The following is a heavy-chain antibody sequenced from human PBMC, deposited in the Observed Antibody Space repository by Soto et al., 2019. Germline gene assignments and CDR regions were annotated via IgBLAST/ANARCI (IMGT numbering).Heavy chain of an antibody. CDR3: ARQGYGSGSYYDAIDY. J-gene: IGHJ4*02. V-gene: IGHV5-51*01. Sequence: GESLKISCKGSGYSFTSYWIGWVRQMPGKGLEWMGIIYPGDSDTRYSPSFQGQVTISADKSISTAYLQWSSLKASDTAMYYCARQGYGSGSYYDAIDYWGQGTLVTVSS. CDR1: GYSFTSYW. D-gene: IGHD3-10*01. CDR2: IYPGDSDT.